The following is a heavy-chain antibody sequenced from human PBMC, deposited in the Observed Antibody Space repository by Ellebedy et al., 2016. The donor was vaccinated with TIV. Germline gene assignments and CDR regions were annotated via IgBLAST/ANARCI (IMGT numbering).Heavy chain of an antibody. CDR1: RYTFTSFS. D-gene: IGHD3-3*01. CDR2: IKPTSGTP. V-gene: IGHV1-46*01. Sequence: AASVKVSCKASRYTFTSFSPHWVRQALGQGLEWMGIIKPTSGTPTYAQNFQGRVTMTRDTSTTTVYMELSRLRSEDTAVYYCARALEARSLVRYYYGMDVWGQGTTVTVSS. CDR3: ARALEARSLVRYYYGMDV. J-gene: IGHJ6*02.